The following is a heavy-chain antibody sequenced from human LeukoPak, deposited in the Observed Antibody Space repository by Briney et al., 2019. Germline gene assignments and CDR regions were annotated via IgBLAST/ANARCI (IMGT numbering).Heavy chain of an antibody. CDR2: ISYDGSNK. Sequence: QPGGSLRLSCAASGFTFSSYAMHWVRQAPGKGLEWVAVISYDGSNKYYADSVKGRFTISRDNSKNTLYLQMNSLRAEDTAVYYCARDRESPRGGSSLFDYWGQGTLVTVSS. D-gene: IGHD3-10*01. V-gene: IGHV3-30-3*01. CDR1: GFTFSSYA. CDR3: ARDRESPRGGSSLFDY. J-gene: IGHJ4*02.